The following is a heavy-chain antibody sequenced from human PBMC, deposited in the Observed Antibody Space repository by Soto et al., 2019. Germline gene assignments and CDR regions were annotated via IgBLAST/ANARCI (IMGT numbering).Heavy chain of an antibody. D-gene: IGHD3-10*01. Sequence: EVQLVESGGGLVQPGESLRLSCAASGFIFSNYWMHWVRQAPGKGLVWVSRIKNDASSPAYADSVKGRFTISRDNAKSTLYLPFTSLRRAALAVYSCSRRGEVTRTVVACDVW. CDR2: IKNDASSP. CDR1: GFIFSNYW. V-gene: IGHV3-74*01. CDR3: SRRGEVTRTVVACDV. J-gene: IGHJ3*01.